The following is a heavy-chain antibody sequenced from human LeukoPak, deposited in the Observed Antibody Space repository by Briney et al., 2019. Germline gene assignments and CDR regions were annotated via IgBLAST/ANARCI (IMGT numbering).Heavy chain of an antibody. CDR2: ISFDGSNT. CDR1: GFSFSDYG. J-gene: IGHJ4*02. CDR3: AKNGVRGYNYGYIVF. V-gene: IGHV3-30*18. Sequence: GGSLRLSCAASGFSFSDYGMHWVRQAPGKGLEWVTVISFDGSNTFYADSVKGRFSISRDNSKNTLHLQMNSLRAEDTAVYYCAKNGVRGYNYGYIVFWGQGTLVTVSS. D-gene: IGHD5-18*01.